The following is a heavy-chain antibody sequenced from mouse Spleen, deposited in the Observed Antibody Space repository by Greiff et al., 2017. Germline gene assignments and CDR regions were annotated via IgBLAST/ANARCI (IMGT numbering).Heavy chain of an antibody. D-gene: IGHD1-1*02. CDR2: ISSGGSYT. Sequence: EVMLVESGGGLVKPGGSLKLSCAASGFTFSSYAMSWVRQTPEKRLEWVATISSGGSYTYYPDSVKGRFTISRDNAKNTLYLQMSSLRSEDTAMYYCARHGVFDYWGQGTTLTVSS. CDR1: GFTFSSYA. J-gene: IGHJ2*01. CDR3: ARHGVFDY. V-gene: IGHV5-9-1*01.